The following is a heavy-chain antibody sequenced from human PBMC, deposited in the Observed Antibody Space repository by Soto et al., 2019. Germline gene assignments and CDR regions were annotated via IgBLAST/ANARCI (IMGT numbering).Heavy chain of an antibody. CDR2: INHSGST. CDR3: ARGKGGVITFGGVMAFDY. CDR1: GGSFSGYY. J-gene: IGHJ4*02. Sequence: SETLSLTCAVYGGSFSGYYWSWIRQPPGKGLEWIGEINHSGSTNYNPSLKSRVTISVDTSKNQFSLKLSSVTAADTAVYYCARGKGGVITFGGVMAFDYWGQGTLVTVSS. D-gene: IGHD3-16*01. V-gene: IGHV4-34*01.